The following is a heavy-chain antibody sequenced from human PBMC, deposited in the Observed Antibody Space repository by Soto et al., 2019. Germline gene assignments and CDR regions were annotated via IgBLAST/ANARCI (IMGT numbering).Heavy chain of an antibody. J-gene: IGHJ6*02. CDR1: GFTFSNYW. V-gene: IGHV3-74*01. D-gene: IGHD3-3*01. CDR3: ARGGQIFDYDYGMDV. CDR2: ISTDGSST. Sequence: EMQLVESGGGLVKPGGSLRISCAASGFTFSNYWMHWVRQTPGKGLVWVSRISTDGSSTWYADSVTGRFTISRDSAKNTEYLQMSSLRAVDTAVYYCARGGQIFDYDYGMDVWGQGTTVAVSS.